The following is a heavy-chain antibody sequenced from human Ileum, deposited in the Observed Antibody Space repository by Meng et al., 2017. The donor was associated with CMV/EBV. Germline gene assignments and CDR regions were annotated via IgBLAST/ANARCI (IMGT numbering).Heavy chain of an antibody. Sequence: GGSLRLSCAASGFTFGSYSMNWVRQAPGKGLEWVSSISSSSSYIYYADSVKGRFTISRDNARNSLYLQMNSLRAEDTAVYYCARATVTTNWGQGTRVNGAS. J-gene: IGHJ4*02. D-gene: IGHD4-17*01. V-gene: IGHV3-21*01. CDR2: ISSSSSYI. CDR1: GFTFGSYS. CDR3: ARATVTTN.